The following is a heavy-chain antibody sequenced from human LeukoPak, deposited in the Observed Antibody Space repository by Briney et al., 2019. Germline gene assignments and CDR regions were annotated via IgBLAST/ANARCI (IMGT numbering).Heavy chain of an antibody. CDR1: GGSFSDYY. Sequence: SETLSLTCAVYGGSFSDYYWNWIRQPPGKGLEWIGEINHSGSTNYNPSLQSRVTISVDTAKNQFSLKLSSVTAADTAVYYCARGVVTMVRGVIYASRPKNWFDPWGQGTLVTVSS. CDR2: INHSGST. J-gene: IGHJ5*02. CDR3: ARGVVTMVRGVIYASRPKNWFDP. V-gene: IGHV4-34*01. D-gene: IGHD3-10*01.